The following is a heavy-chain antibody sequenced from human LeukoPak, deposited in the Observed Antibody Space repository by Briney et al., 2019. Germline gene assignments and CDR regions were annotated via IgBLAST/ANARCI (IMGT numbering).Heavy chain of an antibody. CDR1: GFIFSHYG. V-gene: IGHV3-33*01. J-gene: IGHJ4*01. CDR2: IWSDGSNR. CDR3: ARDAQRGFDYSNSLKY. Sequence: GGTLRLSCVASGFIFSHYGMHWVRQAPGKGLEWVAVIWSDGSNRFYAGSVKGRFTISRDNSQNTVFLQMNSLRAEDTAMYYCARDAQRGFDYSNSLKYWGHGILVTASS. D-gene: IGHD4-11*01.